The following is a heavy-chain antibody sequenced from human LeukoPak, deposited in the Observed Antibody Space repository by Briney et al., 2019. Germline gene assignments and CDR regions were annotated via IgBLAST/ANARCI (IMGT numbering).Heavy chain of an antibody. CDR1: GGSINSGSYY. Sequence: SETLSLTCTVSGGSINSGSYYWSWIGQPAVKGLEWIGRIYTSGSTNYNPSLKSRVTISLDTSKNQFSLNLSSVTAADTALYYCARDRPGSYFDYWGQGTLVTVSS. J-gene: IGHJ4*02. D-gene: IGHD1-26*01. CDR2: IYTSGST. CDR3: ARDRPGSYFDY. V-gene: IGHV4-61*02.